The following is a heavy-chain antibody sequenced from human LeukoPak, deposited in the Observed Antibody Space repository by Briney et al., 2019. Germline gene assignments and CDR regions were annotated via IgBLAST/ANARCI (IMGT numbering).Heavy chain of an antibody. J-gene: IGHJ4*02. CDR3: ARGEGVFDY. V-gene: IGHV3-53*01. Sequence: GGSLRLSCAASGFTVSSNYMSWVRQAPGKGLEWVSVIYSGGRTHYADYVKGRLTISRDNSKNTLYLQMNSLRAEDTAVYHCARGEGVFDYWGQGTLVTVSS. CDR1: GFTVSSNY. CDR2: IYSGGRT.